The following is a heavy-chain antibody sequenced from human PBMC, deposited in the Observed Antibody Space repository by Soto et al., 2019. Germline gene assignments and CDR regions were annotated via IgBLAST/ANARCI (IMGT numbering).Heavy chain of an antibody. J-gene: IGHJ3*02. CDR2: IHVGNGYT. Sequence: QVQLVQSGAQVKKPGASVKVSFKASGYTFENYALHWVRQAPGRRLEWMGWIHVGNGYTKYSQSFQGRVTITRDTSASTVHMDLSSLRSEDTAVYYCARVQYSGYDFKRAFDIWGQGTMVTVSS. V-gene: IGHV1-3*01. CDR3: ARVQYSGYDFKRAFDI. CDR1: GYTFENYA. D-gene: IGHD5-12*01.